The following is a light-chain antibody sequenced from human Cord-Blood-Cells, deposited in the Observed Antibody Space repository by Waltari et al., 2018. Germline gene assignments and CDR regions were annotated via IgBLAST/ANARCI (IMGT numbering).Light chain of an antibody. V-gene: IGLV2-8*01. Sequence: QSALTQPPSASGSPGQSVTISCTGTTRDVGGYHYVSRYQQHPGKAPKLMIYEVSKRPAGVPDRFSGSKSGNTASLTVSGLQAEDEADYYCSSYAGSNNYVFGTGTKVTVL. CDR3: SSYAGSNNYV. CDR1: TRDVGGYHY. CDR2: EVS. J-gene: IGLJ1*01.